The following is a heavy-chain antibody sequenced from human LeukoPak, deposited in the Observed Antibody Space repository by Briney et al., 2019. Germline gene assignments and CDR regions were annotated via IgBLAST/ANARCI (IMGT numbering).Heavy chain of an antibody. CDR2: IIPIFGTA. J-gene: IGHJ3*02. CDR3: ARNGRVVVPVTDAFDI. CDR1: GGTFSSYA. Sequence: SVKVSRKASGGTFSSYAISWVRQAPGQGLEWMGGIIPIFGTANYAQKFQGRVTITADESTSTAYMELSSLRSEDTAVYYCARNGRVVVPVTDAFDIWGQGTMVTVSS. D-gene: IGHD2-2*01. V-gene: IGHV1-69*13.